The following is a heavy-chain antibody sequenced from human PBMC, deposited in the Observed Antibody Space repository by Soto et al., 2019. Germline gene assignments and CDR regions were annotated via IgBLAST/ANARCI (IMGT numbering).Heavy chain of an antibody. Sequence: ASVKVSCKASGYTFTSYYMHWVRQAPGQGLEWMGIINPSGGSTSYAQKFQGRVTMTRDTSTSTVYMELSSLRSEDTAVYYCARDLNGIAVAGTEGDYWGQGTLVTVSS. J-gene: IGHJ4*02. CDR1: GYTFTSYY. CDR2: INPSGGST. CDR3: ARDLNGIAVAGTEGDY. V-gene: IGHV1-46*01. D-gene: IGHD6-19*01.